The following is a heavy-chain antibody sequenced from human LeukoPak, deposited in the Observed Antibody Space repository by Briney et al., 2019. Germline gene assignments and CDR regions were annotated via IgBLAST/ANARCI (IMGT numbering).Heavy chain of an antibody. CDR2: ISSSSSYI. D-gene: IGHD3-9*01. V-gene: IGHV3-21*01. CDR3: ARGGYFDWLFPFDY. CDR1: GFTFSSYS. Sequence: PGGSLRLSCAASGFTFSSYSMNWVRQAPGKELEWVSSISSSSSYIYYADSVKGRFTISRDNAKNSLYLQMNSLRAEDTAVYYCARGGYFDWLFPFDYWGQGTLVTVSS. J-gene: IGHJ4*02.